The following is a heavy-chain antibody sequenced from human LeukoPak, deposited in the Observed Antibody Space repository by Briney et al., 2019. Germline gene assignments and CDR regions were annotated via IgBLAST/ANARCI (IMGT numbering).Heavy chain of an antibody. CDR3: ARGQGRDGYNGILEY. Sequence: GSLRLSCAASGFTFSSYSMNWVRQAPGKGLEWIGEINPSGSTNYNPSLKSRVTISVDTSKNQFSLKLRSVTAADTAVFYCARGQGRDGYNGILEYWGQGALVTVSS. CDR2: INPSGST. V-gene: IGHV4-34*01. D-gene: IGHD5-24*01. CDR1: GFTFSSYS. J-gene: IGHJ4*02.